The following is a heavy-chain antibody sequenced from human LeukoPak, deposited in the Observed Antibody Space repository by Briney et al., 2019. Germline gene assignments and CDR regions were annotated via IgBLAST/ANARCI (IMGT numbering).Heavy chain of an antibody. CDR1: GGSISSYY. CDR2: VYLIGRT. D-gene: IGHD3-16*01. V-gene: IGHV4-4*07. J-gene: IGHJ4*02. Sequence: SETLSLTCTVAGGSISSYYWGWIRQPAGKGLEWIGRVYLIGRTNDNPSLKSRATISAATSKNQFFLKLSSVTAADTAVYYCARFRRVGAGDYWGQGTLVTVSS. CDR3: ARFRRVGAGDY.